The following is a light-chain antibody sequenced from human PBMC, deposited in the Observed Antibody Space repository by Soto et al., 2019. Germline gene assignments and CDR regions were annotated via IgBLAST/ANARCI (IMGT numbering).Light chain of an antibody. J-gene: IGKJ3*01. Sequence: EVVMTQSPATLSLSPVERATLSCRASQSVSSDLAWYQQKPGQAPRLLIYGASTRATDIPARFRGGGSGTEFTLTISNLQSEDFGIYYCQQYNDWPPITFGTGTKVDIK. CDR2: GAS. V-gene: IGKV3-15*01. CDR3: QQYNDWPPIT. CDR1: QSVSSD.